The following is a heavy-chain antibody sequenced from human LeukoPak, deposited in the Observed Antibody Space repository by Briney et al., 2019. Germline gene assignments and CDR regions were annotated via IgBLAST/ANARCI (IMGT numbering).Heavy chain of an antibody. V-gene: IGHV3-48*01. J-gene: IGHJ6*02. Sequence: GGSLRLSCVASGFTFSSYSMNWVRQAPGKGLEWISYISSNSSTTFYADSVKGRFTISRDNAKNSLYVQMNSLRAEDTAIYYLARDVPMDVWGQGTTVTVSS. CDR3: ARDVPMDV. CDR2: ISSNSSTT. CDR1: GFTFSSYS. D-gene: IGHD3-10*02.